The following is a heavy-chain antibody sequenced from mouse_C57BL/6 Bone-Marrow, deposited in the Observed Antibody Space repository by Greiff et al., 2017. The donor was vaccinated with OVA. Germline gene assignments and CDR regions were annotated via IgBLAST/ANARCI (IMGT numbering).Heavy chain of an antibody. CDR1: EYEFPSHD. D-gene: IGHD2-4*01. Sequence: EVQVVESGGGLVQPGESLKLSCESNEYEFPSHDMSWVRKTPEKRLELVAAINSDGGSTYYPDTMERRFIISRDNTKKTLYLQMSSLSAQATALYHCARYDYDGALYFDVWGKGTTVTVSS. CDR2: INSDGGST. J-gene: IGHJ1*03. V-gene: IGHV5-2*01. CDR3: ARYDYDGALYFDV.